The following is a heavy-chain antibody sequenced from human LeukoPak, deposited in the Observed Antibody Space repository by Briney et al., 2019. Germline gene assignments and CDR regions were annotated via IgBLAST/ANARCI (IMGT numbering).Heavy chain of an antibody. J-gene: IGHJ4*02. D-gene: IGHD3-16*01. CDR2: IKHDGSEK. V-gene: IGHV3-7*01. Sequence: PGGSLTPSCVVYGFTVSKLCMDWVRQDPGNGLGWVANIKHDGSEKYYVDSVKGRFSISRDNAKKSLYLQMNSLRAEDTAVYYCARALSHCLDYWGQGTLVTVSS. CDR1: GFTVSKLC. CDR3: ARALSHCLDY.